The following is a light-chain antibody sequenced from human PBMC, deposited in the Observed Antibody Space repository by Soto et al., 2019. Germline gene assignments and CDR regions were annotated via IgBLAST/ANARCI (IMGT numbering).Light chain of an antibody. CDR2: SDN. V-gene: IGLV1-44*01. Sequence: QSVLTQPPSASGTPGQRVTISCSGSSSNIESNTVNWYQQLPGTAPKLLIYSDNQRPSGVPDRFSGSKSGTSASLAISGLQSEDEDDYYCAAWDDSRYVFGTGTKVTVL. CDR1: SSNIESNT. J-gene: IGLJ1*01. CDR3: AAWDDSRYV.